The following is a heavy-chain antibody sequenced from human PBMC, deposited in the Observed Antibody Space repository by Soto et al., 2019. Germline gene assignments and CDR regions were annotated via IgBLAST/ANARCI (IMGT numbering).Heavy chain of an antibody. CDR1: GYTFSHYY. CDR3: ARKVRDYNFDY. J-gene: IGHJ4*02. Sequence: QVQLAQSGAEVKEPGASVKVSCKASGYTFSHYYMHWVRQAPGQGLEWMGWINPDTGATKYAQKYEGRVTTTRDTSISTAYLEVTGLRSDDTAVFYCARKVRDYNFDYWGQGTLVTVST. V-gene: IGHV1-2*02. CDR2: INPDTGAT. D-gene: IGHD4-4*01.